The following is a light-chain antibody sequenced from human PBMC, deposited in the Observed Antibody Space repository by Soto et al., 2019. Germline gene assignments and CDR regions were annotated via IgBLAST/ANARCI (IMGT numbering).Light chain of an antibody. CDR3: AAWDVSLRGVV. V-gene: IGLV1-47*01. CDR1: SSNIGTNY. Sequence: SVLTQPPSASGTPGQRVTISCSGGSSNIGTNYVYWYNQLPGTAPKLLIYRNSQRPSGVPDRFSASKSGTSASLAISGLRAEDEADYYCAAWDVSLRGVVFGGGTKLTVL. J-gene: IGLJ2*01. CDR2: RNS.